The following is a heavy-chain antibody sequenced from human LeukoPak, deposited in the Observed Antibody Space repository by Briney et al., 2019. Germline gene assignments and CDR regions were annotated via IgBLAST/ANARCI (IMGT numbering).Heavy chain of an antibody. CDR1: GFSVSSNY. CDR2: IYSGGSA. D-gene: IGHD2-2*01. CDR3: AKESELLCGGWFDA. V-gene: IGHV3-53*01. J-gene: IGHJ5*02. Sequence: PGGSLRLSCAASGFSVSSNYMTWVRQAPGKGLEWVSVIYSGGSASYADSVRGRFTISRDKAKNTLYLQMNSLRAEDTAVYYCAKESELLCGGWFDAWGQGTLVTVSS.